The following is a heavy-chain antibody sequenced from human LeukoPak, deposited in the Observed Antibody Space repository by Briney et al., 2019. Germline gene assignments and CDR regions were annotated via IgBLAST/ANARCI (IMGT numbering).Heavy chain of an antibody. D-gene: IGHD2-15*01. Sequence: ASVKVSCKTSGYTFTTYGISWVRQAPGQGLEWMGWISAYNGNTNCAQKLQGRVTMTTDTFTSTAYMELRSLRSDDTAVYYCAREGVGYYGMDVWGQGTTVTVSS. CDR2: ISAYNGNT. V-gene: IGHV1-18*01. CDR1: GYTFTTYG. J-gene: IGHJ6*02. CDR3: AREGVGYYGMDV.